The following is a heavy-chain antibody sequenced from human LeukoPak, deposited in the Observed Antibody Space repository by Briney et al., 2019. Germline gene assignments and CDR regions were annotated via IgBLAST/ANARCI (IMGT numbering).Heavy chain of an antibody. Sequence: GGSLRLSCAASGFTFSSYSMNWVRQAPGKGLEWVSVIYSGGSTYYADSVKGRFTISRDNSKNTLYLQMNSLRAEDTAVYYCARAPYQNYYYYGMDVWGQGTTVTVSS. CDR3: ARAPYQNYYYYGMDV. D-gene: IGHD3-16*01. CDR1: GFTFSSYS. J-gene: IGHJ6*02. V-gene: IGHV3-66*01. CDR2: IYSGGST.